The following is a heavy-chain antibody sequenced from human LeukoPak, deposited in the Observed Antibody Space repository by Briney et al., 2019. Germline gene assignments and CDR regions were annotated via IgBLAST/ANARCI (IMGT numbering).Heavy chain of an antibody. CDR3: TRDGWGNVLDL. Sequence: GGSLRLSCAASGFNFGSHWMSWVRQAPGKGLEWVAHIKEDGARENYVDSVKGRFTISRDNAKNALYLQMNNLRAEDTALYFCTRDGWGNVLDLWGQGTLVTVSS. CDR2: IKEDGARE. V-gene: IGHV3-7*01. D-gene: IGHD2-8*02. J-gene: IGHJ5*02. CDR1: GFNFGSHW.